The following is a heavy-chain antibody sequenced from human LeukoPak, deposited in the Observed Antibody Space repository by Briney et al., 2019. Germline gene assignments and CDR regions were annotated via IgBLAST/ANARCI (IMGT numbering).Heavy chain of an antibody. CDR3: VRGGGAFDI. Sequence: SQTLSLTCAISGDSVSSSTTGWNWIRQSPSRGIEWLGRTYYRSKWYNHYAPSVKSRITVNPDTSKNQFSLHLNSVTPEDTAVYYCVRGGGAFDIWGQGTMVTVSS. CDR1: GDSVSSSTTG. CDR2: TYYRSKWYN. J-gene: IGHJ3*02. V-gene: IGHV6-1*01.